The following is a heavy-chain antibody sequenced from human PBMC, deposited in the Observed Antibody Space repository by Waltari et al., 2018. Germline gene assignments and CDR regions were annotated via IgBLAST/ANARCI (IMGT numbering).Heavy chain of an antibody. CDR2: ISLDGKKE. D-gene: IGHD3-10*01. CDR1: GFSFSAYA. V-gene: IGHV3-30*01. CDR3: AKRGTYGPALDY. Sequence: QVQLVESGGGVVQPGKSLRLSCAASGFSFSAYAMHWVRQAPGKGLEWLAVISLDGKKEYCADSVKGRFTISRDNSKSIVDLQMNGLRNEDTALFYCAKRGTYGPALDYWGQGTLVTVSS. J-gene: IGHJ4*02.